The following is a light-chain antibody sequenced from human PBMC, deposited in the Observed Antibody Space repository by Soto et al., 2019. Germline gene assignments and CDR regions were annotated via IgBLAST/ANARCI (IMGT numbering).Light chain of an antibody. CDR1: QAINKY. Sequence: DIQLTQSPSSLSASVGDRVTITCRPSQAINKYLSWFRQKPGKAPEPLIYDVSTLQSGVPSRFSGSGSGTYFTLTISSLQLDDSASYYCQQSLSTPWSFGQGTKV. J-gene: IGKJ1*01. CDR2: DVS. CDR3: QQSLSTPWS. V-gene: IGKV1-39*01.